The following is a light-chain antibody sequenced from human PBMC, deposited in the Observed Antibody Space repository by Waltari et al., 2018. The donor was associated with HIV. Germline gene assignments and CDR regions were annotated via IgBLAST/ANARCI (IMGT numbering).Light chain of an antibody. J-gene: IGLJ3*02. CDR2: RNN. Sequence: SVLTQPPSTSGTPGQKVTISCSGSTSNIGSKFVYWYQQFPGTAPKLLIYRNNERPSGFLDRFSGSKSGISASLAITGLRSEDEADYYCAAWDVSLSGWVFGGGTKLTVL. CDR1: TSNIGSKF. CDR3: AAWDVSLSGWV. V-gene: IGLV1-47*01.